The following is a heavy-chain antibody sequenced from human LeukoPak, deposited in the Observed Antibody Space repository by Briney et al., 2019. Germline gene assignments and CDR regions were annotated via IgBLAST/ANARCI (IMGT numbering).Heavy chain of an antibody. V-gene: IGHV3-21*01. J-gene: IGHJ3*02. CDR1: GFTFSSYS. Sequence: GGSLRLSCAASGFTFSSYSMNWVRQAPGKGLEWVSSISSSSSYIYYADSVKGRFTISRDNAKNSLYLQMNSLRAEDTAVYYCARGELVDDAFDIWGQGTMVTVSS. D-gene: IGHD1-26*01. CDR3: ARGELVDDAFDI. CDR2: ISSSSSYI.